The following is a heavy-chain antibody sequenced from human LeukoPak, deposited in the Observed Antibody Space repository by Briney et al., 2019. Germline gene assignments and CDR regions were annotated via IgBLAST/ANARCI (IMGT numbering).Heavy chain of an antibody. CDR1: GFTFSTYP. CDR2: TSLDGSDQ. Sequence: GRSLRLSCSTSGFTFSTYPMHWVRQAPGKGLEWVAVTSLDGSDQYYADSVKGRFTISRDNSKNTLYLQMNSLRAEDTAVYYCARHPTRGSAQRFDYWGQGSLVTVSS. D-gene: IGHD3-10*01. CDR3: ARHPTRGSAQRFDY. J-gene: IGHJ4*02. V-gene: IGHV3-30-3*01.